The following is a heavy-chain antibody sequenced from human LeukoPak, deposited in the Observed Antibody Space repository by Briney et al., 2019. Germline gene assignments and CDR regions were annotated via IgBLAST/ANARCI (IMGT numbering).Heavy chain of an antibody. CDR2: INHSGST. CDR1: GGSFSGYY. CDR3: ATGSDTEAGLY. V-gene: IGHV4-34*01. D-gene: IGHD6-13*01. J-gene: IGHJ4*02. Sequence: PSETLSLTCAVYGGSFSGYYWSWIRQPPGKGLEWIGEINHSGSTNYNPSLKSRVSISVDSSKNQFSLKVSSVTAADTAVYYCATGSDTEAGLYWGQGTLVTVSS.